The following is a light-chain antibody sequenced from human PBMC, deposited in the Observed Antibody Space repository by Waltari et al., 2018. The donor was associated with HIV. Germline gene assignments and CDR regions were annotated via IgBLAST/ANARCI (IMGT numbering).Light chain of an antibody. J-gene: IGKJ2*01. CDR2: GAS. V-gene: IGKV3-20*01. Sequence: EVVLTQSPDTLSLSPGEKGTLSCTASQSLSSTYLAWYQQKPGQAPRLLIYGASNRASGVPDRFSGSGSRTYFTLTIRRLEPEDFAVYYCQHYDTSSYTFGQGT. CDR1: QSLSSTY. CDR3: QHYDTSSYT.